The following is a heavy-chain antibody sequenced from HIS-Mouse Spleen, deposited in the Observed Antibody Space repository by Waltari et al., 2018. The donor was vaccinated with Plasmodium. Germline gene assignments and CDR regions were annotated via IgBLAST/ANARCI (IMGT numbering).Heavy chain of an antibody. V-gene: IGHV3-7*01. CDR1: GFTFSSYW. J-gene: IGHJ2*01. CDR2: IKPDGSEK. D-gene: IGHD3-3*01. Sequence: EVQLVESGGGLVQPGGSLRLACAASGFTFSSYWMSWVREAPGKGLEWVANIKPDGSEKYYVDSGKGRFTISRDNAKNSLYLQMNSLRAEDTAVYYCARVTSSGVYWYFDLWGRGTLVTVSS. CDR3: ARVTSSGVYWYFDL.